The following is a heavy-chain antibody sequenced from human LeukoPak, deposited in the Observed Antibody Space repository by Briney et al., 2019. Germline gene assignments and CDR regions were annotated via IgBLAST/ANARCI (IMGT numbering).Heavy chain of an antibody. CDR1: GFTFSNYA. Sequence: GGSLRLSCAASGFTFSNYAMSWVRQAPGKGLEWVSSISSSRNYIYYADSVKGRFTISRDNAKNSLYLQMNSLRAEDTALYYCARGSSSWYASAFDIWGQGTMVTVSS. J-gene: IGHJ3*02. V-gene: IGHV3-21*04. D-gene: IGHD6-13*01. CDR3: ARGSSSWYASAFDI. CDR2: ISSSRNYI.